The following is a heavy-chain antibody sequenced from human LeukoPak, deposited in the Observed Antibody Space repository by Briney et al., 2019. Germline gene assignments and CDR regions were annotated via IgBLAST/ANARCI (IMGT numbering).Heavy chain of an antibody. Sequence: TGGSLRLSCAASGFTFSSYAMSWVRQAPGKGLEWVSDISGSGGSTYYADSVKGRFTISRDNSKNTLYLQMNSLRAEDTAVYYCAKAPSPVLRFLEWLNGIDYWGQGTLVTVSS. V-gene: IGHV3-23*01. CDR3: AKAPSPVLRFLEWLNGIDY. J-gene: IGHJ4*02. D-gene: IGHD3-3*01. CDR1: GFTFSSYA. CDR2: ISGSGGST.